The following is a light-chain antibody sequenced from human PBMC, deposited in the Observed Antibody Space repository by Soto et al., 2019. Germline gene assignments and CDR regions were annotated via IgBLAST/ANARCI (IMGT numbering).Light chain of an antibody. CDR1: QSFRRY. Sequence: EIVLTQSPATLSLSPGQRATCSCRASQSFRRYSAWYQQKPGQAPRLHIYDASNRATGIPARFSGSGSGIDFSLTISSLEPEDFAVYYCQERRKWAPSATCGGGTKVEIK. J-gene: IGKJ4*01. CDR2: DAS. V-gene: IGKV3-11*01. CDR3: QERRKWAPSAT.